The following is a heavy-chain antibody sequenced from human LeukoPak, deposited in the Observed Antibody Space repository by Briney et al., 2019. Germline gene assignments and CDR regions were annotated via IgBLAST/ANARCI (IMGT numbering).Heavy chain of an antibody. CDR3: ARGGSNYVGEFDY. CDR1: GGSISSYY. V-gene: IGHV4-59*01. Sequence: SETLSLTCTVSGGSISSYYWSWIRQPPGKGLEWIGYIYCSGSTNYNPSLKSRVTISVDTSKNQFSLKLSSVTAADTAVYYCARGGSNYVGEFDYWGQGTLVTVSS. J-gene: IGHJ4*02. CDR2: IYCSGST. D-gene: IGHD3-16*01.